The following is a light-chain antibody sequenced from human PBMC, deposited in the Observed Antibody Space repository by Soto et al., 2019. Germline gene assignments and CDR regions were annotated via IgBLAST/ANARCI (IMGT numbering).Light chain of an antibody. V-gene: IGLV1-40*01. CDR3: QSYDSSLSGWV. Sequence: QSVLTQPPSVSGAPGQRVTISCTGSSSNIGAGYNVHWYQQLPGTAPKLLIYGNSNRPSGVPDRLSGSKSGTSASLAITGLQADDEADYYCQSYDSSLSGWVFGGGTKLTVL. J-gene: IGLJ3*02. CDR1: SSNIGAGYN. CDR2: GNS.